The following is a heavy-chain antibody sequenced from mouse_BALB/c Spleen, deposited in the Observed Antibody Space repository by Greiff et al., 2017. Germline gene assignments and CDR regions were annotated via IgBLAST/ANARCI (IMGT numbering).Heavy chain of an antibody. V-gene: IGHV1-37*01. CDR3: GRGMITTYSYAMDY. Sequence: VQLQQSGPELVKPGASVKISCKASGYSFTGYVMNWVKQSHGKSLEWIGRINPYNGDTFYNQKFKGKATLTVDKSSSTAHMELLSLTSEDSAVYYCGRGMITTYSYAMDYWGQGTSVTGSS. J-gene: IGHJ4*01. CDR1: GYSFTGYV. D-gene: IGHD2-4*01. CDR2: INPYNGDT.